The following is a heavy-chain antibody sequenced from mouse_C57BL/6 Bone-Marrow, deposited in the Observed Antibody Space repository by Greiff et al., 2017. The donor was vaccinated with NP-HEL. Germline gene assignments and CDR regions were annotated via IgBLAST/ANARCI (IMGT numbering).Heavy chain of an antibody. CDR1: GYTFTSYW. CDR2: IDPSDSYT. J-gene: IGHJ2*01. D-gene: IGHD4-1*01. Sequence: QVQLQQPGAELVMPGASVKLSCKASGYTFTSYWMHWVKQRPGQGLEWIGEIDPSDSYTNYNQKFKGKSTLTVDKSSSAAYMQLGSLTSEDSAVYFCARENWVYFDYWGQGTTRTVSS. CDR3: ARENWVYFDY. V-gene: IGHV1-69*01.